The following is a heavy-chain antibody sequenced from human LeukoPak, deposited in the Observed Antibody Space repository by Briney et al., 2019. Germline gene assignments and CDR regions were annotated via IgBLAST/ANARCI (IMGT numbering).Heavy chain of an antibody. CDR1: GSSFSGYF. D-gene: IGHD3-22*01. J-gene: IGHJ4*02. CDR2: ITPSGST. V-gene: IGHV4-34*01. Sequence: SETLSLTCVVYGSSFSGYFWSCIPQPPGKGLEWIGEITPSGSTNYSPSLKSRVSISIDTSKKKLSLRLTSVTAADSAVYYCASSFYYDSRDYWGQGTLVTVSS. CDR3: ASSFYYDSRDY.